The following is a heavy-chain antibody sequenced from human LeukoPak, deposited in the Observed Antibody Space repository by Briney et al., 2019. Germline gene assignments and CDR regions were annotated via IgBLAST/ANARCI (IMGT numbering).Heavy chain of an antibody. CDR1: GGSFSGYY. CDR2: INDSGST. V-gene: IGHV4-34*01. CDR3: ARGGSSSFQYYYGIDV. D-gene: IGHD6-6*01. Sequence: SETLSLTCAVYGGSFSGYYWSWIRQPPGKGLEWIWEINDSGSTNYNPSLKSRVTISVDTSKNQFSLELRSVTAADTAVYYCARGGSSSFQYYYGIDVWGQGTTVTVSS. J-gene: IGHJ6*02.